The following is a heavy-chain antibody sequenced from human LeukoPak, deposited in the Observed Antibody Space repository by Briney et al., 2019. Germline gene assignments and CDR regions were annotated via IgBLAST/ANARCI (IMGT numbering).Heavy chain of an antibody. CDR1: GGSISGYY. V-gene: IGHV4-59*12. Sequence: SETLSLTCTVSGGSISGYYWSWIRQPPGKGLECIGYIHYSGSTNYNPSLKSRVTISVDTSKNQFSLKLSSVTAADTAVYYCARVRVPYYYCGMDVWGQGTTVTVSS. D-gene: IGHD3-10*01. CDR3: ARVRVPYYYCGMDV. CDR2: IHYSGST. J-gene: IGHJ6*02.